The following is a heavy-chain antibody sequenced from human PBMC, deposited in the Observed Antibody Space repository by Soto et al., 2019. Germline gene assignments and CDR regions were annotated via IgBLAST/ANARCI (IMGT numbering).Heavy chain of an antibody. CDR3: ARWQGSRGPNPFDY. V-gene: IGHV3-7*03. J-gene: IGHJ4*02. Sequence: PGGSLRLSCAASGFTFSSYWMSWVRQAPGKGLEWVANIKQDGSEKYYVDSVKGRFTISRDNAKNSLYLQMNSLRAEDTAVYYCARWQGSRGPNPFDYWGQGTLVTVSS. CDR2: IKQDGSEK. CDR1: GFTFSSYW. D-gene: IGHD2-2*01.